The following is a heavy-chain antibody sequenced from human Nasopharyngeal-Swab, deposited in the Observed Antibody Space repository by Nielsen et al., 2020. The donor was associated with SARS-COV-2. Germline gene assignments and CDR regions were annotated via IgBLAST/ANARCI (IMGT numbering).Heavy chain of an antibody. V-gene: IGHV4-34*01. CDR2: IKYRGIA. J-gene: IGHJ2*01. Sequence: SETLSLTCAVSGGSLSGYQRSWIRQPPGKGLEWIAEIKYRGIADYNPSLRSRVTVSLDTSQKQVSLRLTSMTAADTAVYYCAQRREASTYYYFDLWGRGTLVTVSS. D-gene: IGHD1-26*01. CDR1: GGSLSGYQ. CDR3: AQRREASTYYYFDL.